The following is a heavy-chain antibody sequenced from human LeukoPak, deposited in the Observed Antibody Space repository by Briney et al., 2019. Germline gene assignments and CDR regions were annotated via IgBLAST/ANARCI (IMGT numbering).Heavy chain of an antibody. CDR3: ARHLRPGYSGYDSAFDY. V-gene: IGHV4-59*08. CDR2: FYNSGST. CDR1: GGSIRSYY. J-gene: IGHJ4*02. Sequence: SETLSLTCTVTGGSIRSYYWSWIRQPPGKGLEWIGYFYNSGSTNYNPSLKSRVTISVDTSKNQLSLKLNSVTATDTAVYYCARHLRPGYSGYDSAFDYWGQGSLVIVSS. D-gene: IGHD5-12*01.